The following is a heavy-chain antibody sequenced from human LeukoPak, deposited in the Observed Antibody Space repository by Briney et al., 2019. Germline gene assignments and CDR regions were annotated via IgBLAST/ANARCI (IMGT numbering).Heavy chain of an antibody. CDR2: MNPNSGNT. CDR1: GYTFTSYD. D-gene: IGHD3-10*02. J-gene: IGHJ3*02. CDR3: ARGSYYYDRRAFDI. Sequence: GASVKVSCKASGYTFTSYDINWVRQATGQGLEWMGWMNPNSGNTGYAQKFQGRVTMTRNTSISTAYMELSSLRSEDTAVYYCARGSYYYDRRAFDIWGQGTMVTVSS. V-gene: IGHV1-8*01.